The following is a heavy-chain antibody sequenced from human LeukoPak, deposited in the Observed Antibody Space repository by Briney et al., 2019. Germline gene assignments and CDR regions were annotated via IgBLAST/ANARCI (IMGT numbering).Heavy chain of an antibody. D-gene: IGHD3-3*01. CDR1: GYTFTSYD. Sequence: ASVKVSCKASGYTFTSYDINWVRQATGQGLEWMGWMNPNSGNTGYAQKFQGRVTITRNTSISTAYMELSSLRSEDTAVYYCVRGYYDFWSGYRAFDYWGQGTLVTVSS. CDR3: VRGYYDFWSGYRAFDY. V-gene: IGHV1-8*03. CDR2: MNPNSGNT. J-gene: IGHJ4*02.